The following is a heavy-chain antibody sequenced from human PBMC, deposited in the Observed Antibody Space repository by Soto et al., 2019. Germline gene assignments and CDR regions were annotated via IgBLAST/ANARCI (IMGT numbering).Heavy chain of an antibody. Sequence: SETLSLTCTVSGGSISDGYYWSWIRQHPGKGLEWIGSISYSGSTSYNPSLKSRLTISVDRSKSQFSLNLSSVTAADTAVYYCARRDRSGDSYWLDTWGQGTLDTSPQ. CDR2: ISYSGST. V-gene: IGHV4-31*03. CDR3: ARRDRSGDSYWLDT. CDR1: GGSISDGYY. J-gene: IGHJ5*02. D-gene: IGHD3-22*01.